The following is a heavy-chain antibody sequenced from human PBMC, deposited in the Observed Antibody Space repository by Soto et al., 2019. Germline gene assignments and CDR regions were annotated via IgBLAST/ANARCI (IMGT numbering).Heavy chain of an antibody. V-gene: IGHV4-39*01. CDR1: GASISSSSYL. CDR2: IYYSGST. Sequence: QLQLQGSGPGLVKPSETLSLTCTVSGASISSSSYLWGWIRQPPGKGLEWIGSIYYSGSTYYNPSLNSRATISLDTSKNHYSLKLSSVTAADAAVYYCARHGGPSRTGTGFGYWGQGTQVTVSS. D-gene: IGHD1-1*01. CDR3: ARHGGPSRTGTGFGY. J-gene: IGHJ4*02.